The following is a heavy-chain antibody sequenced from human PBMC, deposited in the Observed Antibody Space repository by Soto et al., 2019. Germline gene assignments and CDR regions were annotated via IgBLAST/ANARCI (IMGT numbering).Heavy chain of an antibody. CDR1: GFTFSSYS. D-gene: IGHD6-19*01. Sequence: EVQLVESGGGLVKPGGSLRLSCAASGFTFSSYSMNWVRQAPGKGLEWVSSISSSSSYIYYADSVKGRFTISRDNAKNSLYLQMNSLRAEDTAVYYCASYEHYSSGWYEDYWGQGTLVTVSS. CDR2: ISSSSSYI. J-gene: IGHJ4*02. CDR3: ASYEHYSSGWYEDY. V-gene: IGHV3-21*01.